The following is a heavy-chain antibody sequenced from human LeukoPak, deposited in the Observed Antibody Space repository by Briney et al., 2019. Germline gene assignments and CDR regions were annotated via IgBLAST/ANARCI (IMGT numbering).Heavy chain of an antibody. V-gene: IGHV3-30*18. CDR3: AKDLVGSSFDYYFDY. CDR1: GFTFSSYG. CDR2: ISYGGSNK. J-gene: IGHJ4*02. D-gene: IGHD6-6*01. Sequence: GGSLRLSCAASGFTFSSYGMHWVRQAPGKGLEWVAVISYGGSNKYYADSVKGRFTISRDNSKNTLYLQMNSLRAEDTAVYYCAKDLVGSSFDYYFDYWGQGTLVTVSS.